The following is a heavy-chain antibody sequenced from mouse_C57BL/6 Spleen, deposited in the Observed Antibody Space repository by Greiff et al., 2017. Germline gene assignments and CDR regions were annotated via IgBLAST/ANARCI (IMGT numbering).Heavy chain of an antibody. J-gene: IGHJ1*03. CDR2: INPGSGGT. CDR3: ARANWDWYFDV. D-gene: IGHD4-1*01. Sequence: VKLMESGAELVRPGTSVKVSCKASGYAFTNYLIEWVKQRPGQGLEWIGVINPGSGGTNYNEKFKGKATLTADKSSSTAYMQLSSLTSEDSAVYFCARANWDWYFDVWGTGTTVTVSS. V-gene: IGHV1-54*01. CDR1: GYAFTNYL.